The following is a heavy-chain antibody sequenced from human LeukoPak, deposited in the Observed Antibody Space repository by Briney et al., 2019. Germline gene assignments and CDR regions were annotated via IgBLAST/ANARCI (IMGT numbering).Heavy chain of an antibody. Sequence: SETLSLTCTVSGASISSSDYYWSCLRQHPGKVLDWIGYIYYSGSTYYNPSLMSRLTMSLDTSKKHFSLKLSSVTAADTAVYYCASARYDVSTGHVYIDSWGQGTLVTVSS. J-gene: IGHJ4*02. D-gene: IGHD3-9*01. CDR3: ASARYDVSTGHVYIDS. CDR2: IYYSGST. CDR1: GASISSSDYY. V-gene: IGHV4-31*03.